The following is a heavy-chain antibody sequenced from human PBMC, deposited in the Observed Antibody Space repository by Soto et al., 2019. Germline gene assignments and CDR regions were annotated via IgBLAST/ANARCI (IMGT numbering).Heavy chain of an antibody. D-gene: IGHD2-2*01. CDR2: IIPLLGTA. V-gene: IGHV1-69*01. J-gene: IGHJ6*02. CDR3: ARHTVPAWDSYYYGMDV. CDR1: GGTFSRYT. Sequence: QVQLVQSGAEVKKPGSSVKVSCKASGGTFSRYTISWVRQAPGPGLEWMGGIIPLLGTAKYAQQFQGGVTITADESTSTAYMEVSSLGSEDTAVYYCARHTVPAWDSYYYGMDVWGQGATVTVSS.